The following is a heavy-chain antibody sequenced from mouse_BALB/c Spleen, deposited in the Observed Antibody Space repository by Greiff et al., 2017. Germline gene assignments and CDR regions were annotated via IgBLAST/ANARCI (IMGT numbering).Heavy chain of an antibody. CDR2: IWAGGST. V-gene: IGHV2-9*02. J-gene: IGHJ2*01. CDR3: ARELELGLYFDY. Sequence: VKLMESGPGLVAPSQSLSITCTVSGFSLTSYGVHWVRQPPGKGLEWLGVIWAGGSTNYNSALMSRLSISKDNSKSQVFLKMNSLQTDDTAMYYCARELELGLYFDYWGQGTTLTVSS. D-gene: IGHD4-1*01. CDR1: GFSLTSYG.